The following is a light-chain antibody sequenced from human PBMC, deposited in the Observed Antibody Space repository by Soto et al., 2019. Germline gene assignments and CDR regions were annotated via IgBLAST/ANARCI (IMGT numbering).Light chain of an antibody. V-gene: IGLV2-14*03. CDR3: SAFTGTTYV. CDR1: SSDVGGNKY. CDR2: DVS. Sequence: QSVLTQPASVSGSPGQSITISCTGTSSDVGGNKYVSWYQHYPGKAPKLMICDVSNRPSGVSNRFSGSKSGNTASPTISGLQAEDEADYYCSAFTGTTYVFGTGTKVT. J-gene: IGLJ1*01.